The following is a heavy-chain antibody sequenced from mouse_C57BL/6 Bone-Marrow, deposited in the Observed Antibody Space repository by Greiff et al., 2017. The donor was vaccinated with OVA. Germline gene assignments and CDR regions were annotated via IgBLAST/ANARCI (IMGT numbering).Heavy chain of an antibody. V-gene: IGHV8-12*01. D-gene: IGHD2-2*01. CDR1: GFSLSTSGMG. J-gene: IGHJ1*03. Sequence: QVTLKESGPGVLQSSQTLSLTCSFSGFSLSTSGMGVSWIRQPSGKGLEWLAHIYWDDDKRYNPSLKSRSTISKDTSRNQVFLKITSVDTADTATYSCAPVTRWYFDVWGTGTTVTVSS. CDR3: APVTRWYFDV. CDR2: IYWDDDK.